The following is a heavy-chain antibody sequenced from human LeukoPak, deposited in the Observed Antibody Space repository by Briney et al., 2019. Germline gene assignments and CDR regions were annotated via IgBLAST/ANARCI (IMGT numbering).Heavy chain of an antibody. CDR2: ISYDGSNK. V-gene: IGHV3-30*04. CDR1: GFTFSSYA. Sequence: GGSLRLSCAASGFTFSSYAMYWVRQAPGKGLEWVAVISYDGSNKYYADSVKGRFTISRDNSKNTLYLQMNSLRAEDTAVYYCARSVTAMEYYFDYWGQGTLVTVSS. CDR3: ARSVTAMEYYFDY. D-gene: IGHD2-21*02. J-gene: IGHJ4*02.